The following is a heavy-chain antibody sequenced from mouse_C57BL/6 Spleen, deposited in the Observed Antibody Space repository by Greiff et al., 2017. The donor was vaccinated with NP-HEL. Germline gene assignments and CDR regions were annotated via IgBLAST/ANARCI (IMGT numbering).Heavy chain of an antibody. Sequence: VQLQQPGAELVRPGSSVKLSCKASGYTFTSYWMHWVKQRPIQGLEWIGNIDPSDSETHYNQKFKDKATLTVDKSSSTAYMQLSSLTSEDSAVYYCARRGITTVVAHFDYWGQGTTLTVSS. CDR3: ARRGITTVVAHFDY. CDR1: GYTFTSYW. J-gene: IGHJ2*01. CDR2: IDPSDSET. V-gene: IGHV1-52*01. D-gene: IGHD1-1*01.